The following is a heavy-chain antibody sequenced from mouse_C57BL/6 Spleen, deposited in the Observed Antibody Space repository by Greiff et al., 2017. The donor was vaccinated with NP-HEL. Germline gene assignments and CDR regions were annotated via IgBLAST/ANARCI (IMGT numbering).Heavy chain of an antibody. CDR2: INPNYGTT. V-gene: IGHV1-39*01. CDR3: ATYGNYAAWFAY. CDR1: GYSFTDYN. D-gene: IGHD2-10*02. J-gene: IGHJ3*01. Sequence: EVKLMESGPELVKPGASVKISCKASGYSFTDYNMNWVKQSNGKSLEWIGVINPNYGTTSYNQKFKGKATLTVDQSSSTAYMQLNSLTSEDSAVYYCATYGNYAAWFAYWGQGTLVTVSA.